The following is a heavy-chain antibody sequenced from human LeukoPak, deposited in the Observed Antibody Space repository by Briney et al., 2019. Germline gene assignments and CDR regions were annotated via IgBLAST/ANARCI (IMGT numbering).Heavy chain of an antibody. J-gene: IGHJ6*03. CDR2: ISGSGGST. Sequence: PGGSLRLSCAASGFTFSSYAMSWVRQAPGKGLEWVSAISGSGGSTYYADSVKGRFTISRDNSKNTLYLRMNSLRAEDTAVYYCAKGEGTYYYYYMDVWGKGTTVTVSS. CDR3: AKGEGTYYYYYMDV. CDR1: GFTFSSYA. V-gene: IGHV3-23*01.